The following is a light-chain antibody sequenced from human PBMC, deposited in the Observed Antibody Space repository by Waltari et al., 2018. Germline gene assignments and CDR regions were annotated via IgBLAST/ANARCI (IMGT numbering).Light chain of an antibody. CDR2: KAS. J-gene: IGKJ4*02. V-gene: IGKV1-5*03. CDR1: QSCTRW. Sequence: DIQMTQPPYTLLASVGDRVTITCRASQSCTRWLAWDQQKAGKAPKLLTYKASILESGVPSRFSGGGSGTEFTLTISSLQPDDVATYYCQHYYSYSATFGRGTKVEIK. CDR3: QHYYSYSAT.